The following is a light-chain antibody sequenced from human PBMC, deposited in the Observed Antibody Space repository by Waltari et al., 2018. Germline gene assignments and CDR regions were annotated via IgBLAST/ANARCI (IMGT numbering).Light chain of an antibody. CDR1: SSDIGLYDL. CDR2: ETT. J-gene: IGLJ3*02. CDR3: CSFAGRSWL. V-gene: IGLV2-23*01. Sequence: QSALTQPASVSASLGQSLTISCTGTSSDIGLYDLISWYQQHPGKAPNLIIQETTKRPSGVPNRVSGSKSGNTASLTISGLQAEDEADYYCCSFAGRSWLFGGGTKLTVL.